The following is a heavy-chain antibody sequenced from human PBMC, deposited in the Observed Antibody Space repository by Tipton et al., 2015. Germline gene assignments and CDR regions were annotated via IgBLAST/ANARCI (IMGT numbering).Heavy chain of an antibody. D-gene: IGHD5-24*01. Sequence: TLSLTCDVSGYSISSGYYWGWIRQPPGKGLEWIGSIFHRGDTNYNPSLKSRVTISVDTSKNQFSLKLSSVTAADTAVYYCARDLEHGMDVWGQGTTVTVSS. CDR1: GYSISSGYY. J-gene: IGHJ6*02. CDR2: IFHRGDT. V-gene: IGHV4-38-2*02. CDR3: ARDLEHGMDV.